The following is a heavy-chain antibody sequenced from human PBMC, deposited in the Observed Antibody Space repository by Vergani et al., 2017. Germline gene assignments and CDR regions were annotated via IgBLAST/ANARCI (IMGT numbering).Heavy chain of an antibody. J-gene: IGHJ4*02. Sequence: VQLVQSGAEVIKPGSSVKLSCKASGGTFSSYAISWVRQAPGQGLEWMVGIIPIFGTANYAQKFQGRVTITADESTSTDYMELSSLRSEDTAVYDWARDSVELGNHGYFDCWGQRTLVIVS. CDR2: IIPIFGTA. CDR3: ARDSVELGNHGYFDC. D-gene: IGHD1-14*01. V-gene: IGHV1-69*01. CDR1: GGTFSSYA.